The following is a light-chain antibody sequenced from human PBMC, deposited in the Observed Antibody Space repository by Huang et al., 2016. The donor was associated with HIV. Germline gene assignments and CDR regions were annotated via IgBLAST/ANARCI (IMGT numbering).Light chain of an antibody. V-gene: IGKV3-11*01. J-gene: IGKJ4*01. CDR3: QQRSRTLT. CDR1: QNLNDY. Sequence: EVVLTQSPATLSLSPGDSATLSCRASQNLNDYLSCYQQRAGQAPRLIIYNASNRPTGVPARFSGSGSGTDFTLTISSLKPEDFATYYCQQRSRTLTFGGGTRIEI. CDR2: NAS.